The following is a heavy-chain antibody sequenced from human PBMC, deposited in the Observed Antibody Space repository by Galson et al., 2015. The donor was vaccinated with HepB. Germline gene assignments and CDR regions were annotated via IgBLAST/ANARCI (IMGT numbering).Heavy chain of an antibody. V-gene: IGHV3-33*01. Sequence: SLRLSCAASGFTFRSFGMHWVRQAPGKGLEWVAVIWYDGNNKDYAHSVKGRFTISRDNSKNTLFLQLDSLRPDDTAVYFCARVGDLKELDYWGQGTLVSVS. CDR3: ARVGDLKELDY. J-gene: IGHJ4*02. CDR1: GFTFRSFG. CDR2: IWYDGNNK. D-gene: IGHD3-10*01.